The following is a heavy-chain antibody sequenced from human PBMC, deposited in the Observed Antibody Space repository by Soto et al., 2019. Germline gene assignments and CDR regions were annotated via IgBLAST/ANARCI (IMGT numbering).Heavy chain of an antibody. D-gene: IGHD3-22*01. J-gene: IGHJ4*02. CDR3: TTTVPSYYYDSSALDY. CDR1: GFTFSNAW. V-gene: IGHV3-15*01. Sequence: PGGSLRLSCAASGFTFSNAWMSWVRQAPGKGLEWVGRIKSKTGGGTTDYAAPVKGRFTISRDDSKNTLYLQMNSLKTEDTAVYYCTTTVPSYYYDSSALDYWGQGTLVTVSS. CDR2: IKSKTGGGTT.